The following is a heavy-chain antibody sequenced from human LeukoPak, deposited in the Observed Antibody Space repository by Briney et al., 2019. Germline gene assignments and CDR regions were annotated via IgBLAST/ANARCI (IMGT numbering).Heavy chain of an antibody. CDR1: DYSISSGSY. V-gene: IGHV4-38-2*02. J-gene: IGHJ4*02. D-gene: IGHD3-10*01. CDR2: IYQTGST. Sequence: SETLSLTCTVSDYSISSGSYWGWIRQPPGKGLEWIGNIYQTGSTYSNPSLTSRVTISIDTSRNQFSLKLSSVTAADTAVYYCARDLSITMIRGVTFDYWGQGALVTVSS. CDR3: ARDLSITMIRGVTFDY.